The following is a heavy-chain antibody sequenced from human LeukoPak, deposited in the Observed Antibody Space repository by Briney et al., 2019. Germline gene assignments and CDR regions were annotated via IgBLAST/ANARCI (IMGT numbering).Heavy chain of an antibody. CDR1: GYTFTGYY. V-gene: IGHV1-2*02. CDR3: ARGIVVVPAAILNWFGP. CDR2: INPNSGGT. J-gene: IGHJ5*02. D-gene: IGHD2-2*02. Sequence: ASVKVSCKASGYTFTGYYIHWVRQAPGQGLEWMGWINPNSGGTNYAQKFQGRVTMTRDTSISTAYMELSRLRSDDTAVYYCARGIVVVPAAILNWFGPWGQGTLVTVSS.